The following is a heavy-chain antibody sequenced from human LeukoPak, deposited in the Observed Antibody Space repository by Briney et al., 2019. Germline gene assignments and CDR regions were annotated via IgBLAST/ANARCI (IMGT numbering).Heavy chain of an antibody. V-gene: IGHV3-30*18. CDR2: ISYDGSNK. Sequence: PGGSLRLSCAASGFTFSSYGMHWVRQAPGKGLEWAAVISYDGSNKYYADSVKGRFTISRDNSKNTLYLQMNSLRAEDTAVYYCAKAVRGSSSLFDYWGQGTLVTVSS. CDR3: AKAVRGSSSLFDY. D-gene: IGHD6-13*01. J-gene: IGHJ4*02. CDR1: GFTFSSYG.